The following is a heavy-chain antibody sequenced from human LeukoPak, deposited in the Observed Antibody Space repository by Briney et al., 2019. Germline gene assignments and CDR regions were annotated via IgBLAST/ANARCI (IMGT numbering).Heavy chain of an antibody. J-gene: IGHJ6*03. CDR1: GGSFSGYY. CDR3: ARLTTVPWYYYYYMDV. D-gene: IGHD4-17*01. V-gene: IGHV4-34*01. CDR2: INHSGST. Sequence: NPSETLSLTCAVYGGSFSGYYWSWIRQPPGKGLEWIGEINHSGSTNYNPSLKSRVTISVDTSKNQFSLKLSSVTAADTAVYYCARLTTVPWYYYYYMDVWGKGTTVTVSS.